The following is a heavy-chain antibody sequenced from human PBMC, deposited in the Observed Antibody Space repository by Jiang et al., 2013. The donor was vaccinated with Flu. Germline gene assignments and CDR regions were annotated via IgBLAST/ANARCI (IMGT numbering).Heavy chain of an antibody. D-gene: IGHD1-14*01. CDR1: GFIFSSYA. CDR2: IMGSGDSA. CDR3: AKGIGNTEPWYFDL. V-gene: IGHV3-23*04. Sequence: VQLVESGGGLVQPGGSLRLSCVASGFIFSSYAMGWVRQAPGKGLEWVSVIMGSGDSAYYADSVKDRFTISRDNSKNTLFLQTNSLRVDDTAVYYCAKGIGNTEPWYFDLWGRGTLVTVSS. J-gene: IGHJ2*01.